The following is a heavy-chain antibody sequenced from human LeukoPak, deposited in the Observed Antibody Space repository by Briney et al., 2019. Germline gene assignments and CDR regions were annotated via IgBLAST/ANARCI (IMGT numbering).Heavy chain of an antibody. J-gene: IGHJ4*02. Sequence: GTFLRLSCAASGFTLSSYAMHWVRQAPGKGLEWVTVISTDGKDRKYADSVKGRFAISRDNSKNTMDLQMNSLRAEDTAVYYCAKDQKWGPAGYYFDSWGQGTVVTVSS. CDR1: GFTLSSYA. CDR3: AKDQKWGPAGYYFDS. CDR2: ISTDGKDR. V-gene: IGHV3-30*18. D-gene: IGHD2-2*01.